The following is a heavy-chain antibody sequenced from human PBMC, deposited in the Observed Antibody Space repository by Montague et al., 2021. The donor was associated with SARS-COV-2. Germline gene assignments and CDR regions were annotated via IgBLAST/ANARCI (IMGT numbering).Heavy chain of an antibody. CDR2: ISISGST. V-gene: IGHV4-61*02. CDR1: GGSISSGSYY. D-gene: IGHD6-19*01. CDR3: ARDIAVAGLFDC. Sequence: TLSLTCTVSGGSISSGSYYWSWIRQPAGKGLEWIGRISISGSTNYNPSLKSRVTISVDTSKNQFSLKLSSVTVADTAVYYCARDIAVAGLFDCWGQGTLVAVSS. J-gene: IGHJ4*02.